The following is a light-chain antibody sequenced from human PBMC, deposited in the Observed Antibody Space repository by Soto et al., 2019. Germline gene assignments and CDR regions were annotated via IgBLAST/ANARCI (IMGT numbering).Light chain of an antibody. CDR1: SSDVGDYNH. CDR3: SSYTTSSTL. V-gene: IGLV2-14*01. J-gene: IGLJ2*01. Sequence: QSVLTQPASVSGSPGQWITISCTGTSSDVGDYNHVSWYQQHPGKAPKLMIYDVSHRPSGVSNRFSGSKSGNTASLTISGLQAEDEADYYCSSYTTSSTLFGGGTQLTVL. CDR2: DVS.